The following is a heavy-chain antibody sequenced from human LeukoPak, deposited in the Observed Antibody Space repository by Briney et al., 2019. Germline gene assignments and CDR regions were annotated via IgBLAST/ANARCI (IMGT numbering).Heavy chain of an antibody. CDR1: GYSFTNYW. CDR3: ARAPRPRYCSSTSCYFREAFDI. D-gene: IGHD2-2*01. Sequence: GESLKISCKGSGYSFTNYWIGWVRQMPGKGLEWMGIIYPGDSDTSYSPSFQGQVTISADKSISTAYLQWSSLKASDTAMYYCARAPRPRYCSSTSCYFREAFDIWGQGTMVTVSS. V-gene: IGHV5-51*01. CDR2: IYPGDSDT. J-gene: IGHJ3*02.